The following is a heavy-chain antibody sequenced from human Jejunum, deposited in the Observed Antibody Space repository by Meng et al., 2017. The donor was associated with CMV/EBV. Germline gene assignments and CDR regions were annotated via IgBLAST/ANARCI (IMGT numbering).Heavy chain of an antibody. J-gene: IGHJ4*02. CDR3: ARRSGHCTGSCYEDY. CDR2: VNENGRST. Sequence: FTFGDYVMIWVRQAQGKGLEWVSGVNENGRSTAYADSVKGRFTISRDNAKNSLFLQMNSLRDEDTALYHCARRSGHCTGSCYEDYWGQGTLVTVSS. CDR1: FTFGDYV. D-gene: IGHD2-8*02. V-gene: IGHV3-20*01.